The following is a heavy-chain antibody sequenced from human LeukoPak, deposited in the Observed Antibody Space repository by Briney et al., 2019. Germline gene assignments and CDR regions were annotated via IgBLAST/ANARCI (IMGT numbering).Heavy chain of an antibody. D-gene: IGHD5-24*01. CDR1: GFTFSSYS. CDR2: ISSYSSYI. V-gene: IGHV3-21*01. Sequence: TGGSLRLSCAASGFTFSSYSMNWVRQAPGKGLEWVSSISSYSSYIYYADSVKGRFTISRDNAKNSLFLRMNSLRAEDTAVYYCAKDQGDGYNFWDYWGQGTLVTVSS. J-gene: IGHJ4*02. CDR3: AKDQGDGYNFWDY.